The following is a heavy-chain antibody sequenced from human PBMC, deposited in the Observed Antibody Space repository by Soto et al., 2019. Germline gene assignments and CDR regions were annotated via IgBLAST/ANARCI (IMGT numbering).Heavy chain of an antibody. Sequence: QLVESGGGLVKPGGSLRLSRAASGFTLSSYSMNWVRQVPGKGLEWVSSISSSSAYIYYADSVRGRFTISRDNAKNSLFLQMHNLRAEDTAVYYCARKGNHYDIDTYYLFDYWGQGTLVTVSS. J-gene: IGHJ4*02. D-gene: IGHD3-22*01. CDR1: GFTLSSYS. CDR2: ISSSSAYI. CDR3: ARKGNHYDIDTYYLFDY. V-gene: IGHV3-21*01.